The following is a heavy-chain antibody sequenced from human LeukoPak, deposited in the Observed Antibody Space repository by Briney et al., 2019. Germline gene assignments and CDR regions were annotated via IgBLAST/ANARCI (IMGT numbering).Heavy chain of an antibody. CDR3: ARATFSSSGHSY. Sequence: GGSLRLSCVASGFTFGSYSMNWVRQAPGKGLEWVSYISNSGATIYYADSVKGRFTISRDNAKSSLFLQMNSLRAEDTGVYYCARATFSSSGHSYWGQGTLVTVSS. CDR2: ISNSGATI. CDR1: GFTFGSYS. D-gene: IGHD6-13*01. V-gene: IGHV3-48*04. J-gene: IGHJ4*02.